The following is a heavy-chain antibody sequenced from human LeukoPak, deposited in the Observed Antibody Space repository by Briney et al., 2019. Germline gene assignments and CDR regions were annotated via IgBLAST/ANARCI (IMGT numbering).Heavy chain of an antibody. V-gene: IGHV3-21*01. CDR1: GFTFSSYA. CDR2: ISSSTSYI. J-gene: IGHJ4*02. Sequence: GGSLRLSCAASGFTFSSYAMSWVRQAPGKGLEWVSAISSSTSYIYYADSVKGRFTISKDNAKNSLYLQMNSLRAEDTAVYYCARAGGSTVSHSDYWGQGTLVTVSS. CDR3: ARAGGSTVSHSDY. D-gene: IGHD4-17*01.